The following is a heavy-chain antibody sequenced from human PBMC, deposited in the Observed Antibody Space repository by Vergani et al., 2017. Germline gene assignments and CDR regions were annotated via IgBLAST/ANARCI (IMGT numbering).Heavy chain of an antibody. Sequence: QVQLQQWGAGVVKPSGTLALTCAVFGESFSSFYWGWIRQPPGKGLEWIATVFHSGSAYYNPSLRRRVTISVETSKNQFSLRLTTLTAADTAVYYCARXFWVSQGVGAFETWGRGTEVSVSS. CDR1: GESFSSFY. CDR3: ARXFWVSQGVGAFET. CDR2: VFHSGSA. J-gene: IGHJ3*02. V-gene: IGHV4-38-2*01. D-gene: IGHD3-3*02.